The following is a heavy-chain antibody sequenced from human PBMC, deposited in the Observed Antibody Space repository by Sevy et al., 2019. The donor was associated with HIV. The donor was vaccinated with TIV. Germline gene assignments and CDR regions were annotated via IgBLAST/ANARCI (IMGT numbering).Heavy chain of an antibody. Sequence: GGSLRLSCAASGFTFSSYAMSWFRQAPEKGLEWVSTIRDSGESTYNADSVKGRFTISRDNSKNTLYLQMNSLRADDTAVYYCATGGDFWSGYSNDAFDIWGQGTMVTVSS. D-gene: IGHD3-3*01. V-gene: IGHV3-23*01. J-gene: IGHJ3*02. CDR3: ATGGDFWSGYSNDAFDI. CDR1: GFTFSSYA. CDR2: IRDSGEST.